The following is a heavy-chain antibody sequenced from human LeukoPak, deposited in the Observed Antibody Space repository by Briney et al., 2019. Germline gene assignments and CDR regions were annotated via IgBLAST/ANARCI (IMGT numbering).Heavy chain of an antibody. V-gene: IGHV1-69*05. CDR2: NIPIFGTA. CDR3: ARGGYCTGTNCRNWFDS. CDR1: GGTFSSYA. D-gene: IGHD2-2*01. J-gene: IGHJ5*01. Sequence: ASVKVSCKASGGTFSSYAISWVRQAPGQGLEWMGGNIPIFGTANYAQKLQGRLTMTTDTSTSTANMELRSLRSDDTAVYYCARGGYCTGTNCRNWFDSWGQGTLVTVSS.